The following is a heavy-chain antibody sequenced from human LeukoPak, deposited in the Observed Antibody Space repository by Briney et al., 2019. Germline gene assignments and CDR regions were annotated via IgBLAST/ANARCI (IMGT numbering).Heavy chain of an antibody. CDR2: IKQDGSEK. J-gene: IGHJ3*02. V-gene: IGHV3-7*01. CDR3: ARDDSSSWYDAFDI. Sequence: GGSLRLSCAASGFTFSSYWMSWVRQAPGKGLEWVANIKQDGSEKYYVDSVKGRFTISRDNAKNSLYLQINSLRAEDTAVYYCARDDSSSWYDAFDIWGQGTMVTVSS. CDR1: GFTFSSYW. D-gene: IGHD6-13*01.